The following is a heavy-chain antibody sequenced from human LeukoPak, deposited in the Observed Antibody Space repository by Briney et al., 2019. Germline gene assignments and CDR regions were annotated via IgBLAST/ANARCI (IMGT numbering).Heavy chain of an antibody. V-gene: IGHV1-69*04. Sequence: ASVKVSFTASGYTFTSYGISWVRQAPGQGLEWTGRIIPILGIANYAQKFQGRVTITADKSTSTAYMELSSLRSEDTAVYYCAGEAVRQLVYGWFDPWGQGTLVTVSS. D-gene: IGHD6-13*01. CDR3: AGEAVRQLVYGWFDP. J-gene: IGHJ5*02. CDR1: GYTFTSYG. CDR2: IIPILGIA.